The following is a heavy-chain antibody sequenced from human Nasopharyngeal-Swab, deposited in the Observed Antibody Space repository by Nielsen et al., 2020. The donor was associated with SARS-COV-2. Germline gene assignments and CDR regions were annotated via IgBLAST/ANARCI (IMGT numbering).Heavy chain of an antibody. Sequence: SETLSLTCGVSGGSLNEYYWGWIRQPPGKGLEWIGDFSYSVITHYNASLKSRVTISLDTSKNQFSLKLSSVTAADTGVYYCAREVVGGLVDSWGQGILVTVSS. CDR2: FSYSVIT. V-gene: IGHV4-59*12. J-gene: IGHJ4*02. CDR3: AREVVGGLVDS. CDR1: GGSLNEYY. D-gene: IGHD1-26*01.